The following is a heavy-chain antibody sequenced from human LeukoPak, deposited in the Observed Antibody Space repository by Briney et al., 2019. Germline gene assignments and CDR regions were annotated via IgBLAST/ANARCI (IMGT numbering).Heavy chain of an antibody. CDR3: ARTAAAADY. J-gene: IGHJ4*02. CDR1: GGSISSGSYY. V-gene: IGHV4-39*07. CDR2: IYYSGST. D-gene: IGHD6-13*01. Sequence: SQTLSLTCTVSGGSISSGSYYWGWIRQPPGKGLEWIGSIYYSGSTYYNPSLKSRVTISVDTSKNQFSLKLSSVTAADTAVYYCARTAAAADYWGQGTLVTVSS.